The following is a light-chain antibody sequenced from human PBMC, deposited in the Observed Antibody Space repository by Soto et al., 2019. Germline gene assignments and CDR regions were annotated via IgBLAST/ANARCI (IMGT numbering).Light chain of an antibody. V-gene: IGLV2-14*01. CDR2: DVS. Sequence: QSALTQPASVSGSPGQSITISCTGTSSDVGGYNYVSWYQQHPGKAPKLMIYDVSKRPSGVSNRFSGSKSGNTASRTISGLQAEDEADYYCSADTSSSPHVVLGGGTKLTVL. CDR1: SSDVGGYNY. J-gene: IGLJ2*01. CDR3: SADTSSSPHVV.